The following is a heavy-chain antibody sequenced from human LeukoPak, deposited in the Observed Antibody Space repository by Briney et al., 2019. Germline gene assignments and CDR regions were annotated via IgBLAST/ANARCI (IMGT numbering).Heavy chain of an antibody. Sequence: GGSLRLSCAASGFTFDGYAMHWVRQAPGKGLEWVSGISWNSGSIGYADSVKGRFTISRDNAKNSLYLQMNSLRAEDTALYYCAKGSQQLVSDYFDYWGQGTLVTVSS. V-gene: IGHV3-9*01. CDR1: GFTFDGYA. J-gene: IGHJ4*02. CDR3: AKGSQQLVSDYFDY. CDR2: ISWNSGSI. D-gene: IGHD6-6*01.